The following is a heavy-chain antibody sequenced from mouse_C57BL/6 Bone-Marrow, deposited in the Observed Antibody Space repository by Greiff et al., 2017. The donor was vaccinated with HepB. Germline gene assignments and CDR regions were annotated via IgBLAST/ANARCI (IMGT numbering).Heavy chain of an antibody. V-gene: IGHV1-69*01. CDR2: IDPSDSYT. CDR3: AREGWLLPWFAY. Sequence: QVQLQQPGAELVMPGASVKLSCKASGYTFTSYWMHWVKQRPGQGLEWIGEIDPSDSYTNYNQKFKGKSTLTVDKSSSTAYMQLSSLTSEDSAVYYGAREGWLLPWFAYWGQGTLVTVSA. D-gene: IGHD2-3*01. CDR1: GYTFTSYW. J-gene: IGHJ3*01.